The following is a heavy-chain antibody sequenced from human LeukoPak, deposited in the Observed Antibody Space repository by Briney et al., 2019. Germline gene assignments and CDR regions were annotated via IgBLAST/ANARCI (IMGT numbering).Heavy chain of an antibody. Sequence: GASVKVSCKASGYTFASYDINWVRQATGQGLEWMGWMNPNSGNTGYAQKFQGRVTMTRNTSISTAYMELSSLRSEDTAVYYCARGALYDSSGYYPKDFDYWGQGTLVTVSS. V-gene: IGHV1-8*01. CDR2: MNPNSGNT. CDR3: ARGALYDSSGYYPKDFDY. D-gene: IGHD3-22*01. J-gene: IGHJ4*02. CDR1: GYTFASYD.